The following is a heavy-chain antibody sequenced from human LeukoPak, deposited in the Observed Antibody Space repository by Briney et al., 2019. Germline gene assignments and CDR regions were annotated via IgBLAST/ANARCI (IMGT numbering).Heavy chain of an antibody. J-gene: IGHJ5*02. Sequence: GGSLRLSCAASGFTVSSNYMSWVRQAPGKGLEWGSVIYSGGRTYYADSVKGRFTISRDNSKNTLYLQMNSLRAEDTAVYYCARGAYQTLYWFDLWGQGTLVTVSS. CDR1: GFTVSSNY. CDR2: IYSGGRT. V-gene: IGHV3-53*01. CDR3: ARGAYQTLYWFDL. D-gene: IGHD2-2*01.